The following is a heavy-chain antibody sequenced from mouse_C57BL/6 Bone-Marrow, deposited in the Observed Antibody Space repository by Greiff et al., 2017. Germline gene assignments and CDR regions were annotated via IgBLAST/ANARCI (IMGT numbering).Heavy chain of an antibody. V-gene: IGHV1-59*01. CDR1: GYTFTSYW. Sequence: QVQLQQPGAELVRPGTSVKLSCKASGYTFTSYWMHWVKQRPGQGLEWIGVIDPSDSYTNYNQKFKGKATLTVDTSSSTAYMQLSSLTSEDSAVYYWARDITTVVAPWDYWGQGTTLTVSS. CDR2: IDPSDSYT. D-gene: IGHD1-1*01. CDR3: ARDITTVVAPWDY. J-gene: IGHJ2*01.